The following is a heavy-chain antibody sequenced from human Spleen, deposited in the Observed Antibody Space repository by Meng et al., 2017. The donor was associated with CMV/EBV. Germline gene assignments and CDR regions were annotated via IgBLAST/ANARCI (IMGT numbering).Heavy chain of an antibody. CDR1: GFTFSRYD. J-gene: IGHJ3*02. D-gene: IGHD1-26*01. CDR3: ARDKWELRDAFDI. CDR2: ISYDGRGK. V-gene: IGHV3-30*04. Sequence: GESLKISCAASGFTFSRYDMHWVRQAPDKGLEWVAVISYDGRGKSYAESVEGRFPISRDNSKNTLYLQMNSLRAEDTAVYYCARDKWELRDAFDIWGQGTMVTVSS.